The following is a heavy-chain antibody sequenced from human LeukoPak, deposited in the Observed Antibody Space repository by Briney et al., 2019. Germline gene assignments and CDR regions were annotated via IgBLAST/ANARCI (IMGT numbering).Heavy chain of an antibody. D-gene: IGHD6-25*01. CDR2: IQRGGSES. Sequence: GGSLRLSCAASGFTLTDYWMTWVRQVPGKGLEWVANIQRGGSESYYVDSVEGRFTISRENAKNSLYLQMDSLRVEDTAVYYCARVGTWELQRVFDYWGQGTLVTVSS. J-gene: IGHJ4*02. V-gene: IGHV3-7*01. CDR1: GFTLTDYW. CDR3: ARVGTWELQRVFDY.